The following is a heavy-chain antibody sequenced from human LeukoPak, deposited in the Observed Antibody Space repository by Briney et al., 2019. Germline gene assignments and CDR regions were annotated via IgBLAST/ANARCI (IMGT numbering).Heavy chain of an antibody. D-gene: IGHD2-21*01. J-gene: IGHJ6*02. CDR3: ARDYKRYSYYYYGMDV. CDR1: GGSISSGSYY. CDR2: IYTSGST. Sequence: PSQTLSLTCTVSGGSISSGSYYWSWIRQPAGKGLEWIGRIYTSGSTNYNPSLKSRATISVDTSKNQFSLKLSSVTAADTAVYYCARDYKRYSYYYYGMDVWGQGTTVTVSS. V-gene: IGHV4-61*02.